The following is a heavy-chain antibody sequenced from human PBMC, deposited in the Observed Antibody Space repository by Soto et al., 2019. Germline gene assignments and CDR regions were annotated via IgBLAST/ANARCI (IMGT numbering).Heavy chain of an antibody. Sequence: EMLLVESGGGLVQPGGSLRLSCVASGFTFSGYWMSWVRQAPGKGLEWVANINRDGSEEHYVDSVKGRFTISRDNAKNSVYLQMDSLRGDDSAVHYCASDPGPRSASIRGLGWFDPWGQRTLVTVSS. CDR3: ASDPGPRSASIRGLGWFDP. V-gene: IGHV3-7*03. CDR2: INRDGSEE. D-gene: IGHD2-2*01. CDR1: GFTFSGYW. J-gene: IGHJ5*02.